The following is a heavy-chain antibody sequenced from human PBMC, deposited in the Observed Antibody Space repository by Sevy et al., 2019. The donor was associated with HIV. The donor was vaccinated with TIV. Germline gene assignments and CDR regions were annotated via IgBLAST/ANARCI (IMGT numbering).Heavy chain of an antibody. CDR2: ITRNSYEAYGGTT. V-gene: IGHV3-49*03. D-gene: IGHD5-12*01. Sequence: GGSLRLSCTTSGFTFDDYAMSWFRQAPGKGLEWVAFITRNSYEAYGGTTDYGASVKGRFIISRDDSKSIAYLQMNSVKIEDTAVYYCTRGLATADTPEYYFDYWGQGTLVTVSS. J-gene: IGHJ4*02. CDR1: GFTFDDYA. CDR3: TRGLATADTPEYYFDY.